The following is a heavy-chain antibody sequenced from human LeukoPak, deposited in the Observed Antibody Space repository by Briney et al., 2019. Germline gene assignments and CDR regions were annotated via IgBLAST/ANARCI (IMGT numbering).Heavy chain of an antibody. Sequence: PSQTLSLTCTVSGGSISDGDYFWSWIRQLPGKGLEWIGYIYYSGRTDYNPSLKSRLSISADTSKNQFSLQLSSVTAADTAVYYCARAREGCLRWGQGTLVTVSA. CDR3: ARAREGCLR. CDR2: IYYSGRT. V-gene: IGHV4-31*03. J-gene: IGHJ4*02. D-gene: IGHD5-12*01. CDR1: GGSISDGDYF.